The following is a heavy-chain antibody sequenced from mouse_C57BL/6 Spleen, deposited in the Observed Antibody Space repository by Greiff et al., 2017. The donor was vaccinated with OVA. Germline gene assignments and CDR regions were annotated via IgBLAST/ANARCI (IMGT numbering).Heavy chain of an antibody. CDR3: ARGDYDGFYWYFDV. CDR1: GYSITSGYY. J-gene: IGHJ1*03. Sequence: EVKVEESGPGLVKPSQSLSLTCSVTGYSITSGYYWNWIRQFPGNKLEWMGYISYDGSNNYNPSLKNRISITRDTSKNQFFLKLNSVTTEDTATYYCARGDYDGFYWYFDVWGTGTTVTVSS. D-gene: IGHD2-4*01. CDR2: ISYDGSN. V-gene: IGHV3-6*01.